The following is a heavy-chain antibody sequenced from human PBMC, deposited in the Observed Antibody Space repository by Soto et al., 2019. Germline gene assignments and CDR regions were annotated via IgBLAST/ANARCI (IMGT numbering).Heavy chain of an antibody. Sequence: TSETLSLTCTVSGNSITSYYWSWIRQPPGKGLEWIGYIYHAGGTNYNPSLKSRVTVSEDTSKNQLSLKLTSVTAADTAVYYCARVLGGDPFYGMDVWGQGTTVTVSS. CDR1: GNSITSYY. CDR3: ARVLGGDPFYGMDV. D-gene: IGHD2-21*02. CDR2: IYHAGGT. J-gene: IGHJ6*02. V-gene: IGHV4-59*01.